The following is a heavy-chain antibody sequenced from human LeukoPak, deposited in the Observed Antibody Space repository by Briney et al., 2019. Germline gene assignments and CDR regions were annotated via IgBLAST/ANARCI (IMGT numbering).Heavy chain of an antibody. Sequence: GGSLRLSCAASGFTFSSYAMSWVRQAPGKGLEWVSAISGSGGSTYYADSVKGRFTISRDNSKNTLYLQMNSLRAEDTAVYYRAKDPHYDSSGYYEDWGQGTLVTVSS. V-gene: IGHV3-23*01. CDR1: GFTFSSYA. D-gene: IGHD3-22*01. CDR3: AKDPHYDSSGYYED. CDR2: ISGSGGST. J-gene: IGHJ4*02.